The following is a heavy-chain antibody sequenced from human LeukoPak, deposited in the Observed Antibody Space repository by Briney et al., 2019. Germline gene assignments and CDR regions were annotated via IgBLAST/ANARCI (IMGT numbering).Heavy chain of an antibody. V-gene: IGHV4-59*01. D-gene: IGHD7-27*01. CDR3: ARKETGAVLGGAFDI. CDR2: IYYSGST. J-gene: IGHJ3*02. Sequence: PETLSLTCTVSGGSISSYYWSWIRQPPGKGLEWIGYIYYSGSTNYNPSLKSRVTISVDTSKNQFSLKLSSVTAADTAVYYCARKETGAVLGGAFDIWGQGTMVTVSS. CDR1: GGSISSYY.